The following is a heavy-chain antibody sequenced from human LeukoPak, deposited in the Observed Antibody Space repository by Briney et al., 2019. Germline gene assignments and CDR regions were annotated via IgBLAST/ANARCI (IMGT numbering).Heavy chain of an antibody. D-gene: IGHD1-7*01. Sequence: SETLSLTCTVSGVSISSYYWSWLRQPPGKGLEWIGYIYYSGSTNYNPSLKSRVTISVDTSKNQFSLKLSSVTAADTAVYYCASQRGVTGTTSFDYWGQGTLVTVSS. CDR2: IYYSGST. V-gene: IGHV4-59*01. J-gene: IGHJ4*02. CDR1: GVSISSYY. CDR3: ASQRGVTGTTSFDY.